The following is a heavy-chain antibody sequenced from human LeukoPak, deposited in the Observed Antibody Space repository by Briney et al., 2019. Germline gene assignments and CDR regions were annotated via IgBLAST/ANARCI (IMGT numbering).Heavy chain of an antibody. CDR3: ARGPSGYHNT. D-gene: IGHD5-12*01. V-gene: IGHV3-21*01. CDR2: ITSGSSYI. J-gene: IGHJ4*02. Sequence: GGSLRLSCAASGFTFSSYNMNWVRQAPGKGLEWVSSITSGSSYIYYADSVKGRFTISRDNSKNTLYLQMNSLRAEDTAVYYCARGPSGYHNTGGQGTLVTVSS. CDR1: GFTFSSYN.